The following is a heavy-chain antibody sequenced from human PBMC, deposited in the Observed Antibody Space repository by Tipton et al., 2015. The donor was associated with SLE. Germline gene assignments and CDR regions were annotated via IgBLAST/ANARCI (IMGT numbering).Heavy chain of an antibody. CDR1: GDSFTIYW. CDR3: ARQSVQAAYLDF. V-gene: IGHV5-51*01. D-gene: IGHD1-1*01. CDR2: IYPGDSRT. J-gene: IGHJ4*02. Sequence: QLVQSGVEVKKPGESLKISCKSSGDSFTIYWIAWVRQMPGKGLEDMGIIYPGDSRTKYSPSFQGQVTISADKSINTAYLQWSSLKASDTAMYYCARQSVQAAYLDFWGQGTLLTVSS.